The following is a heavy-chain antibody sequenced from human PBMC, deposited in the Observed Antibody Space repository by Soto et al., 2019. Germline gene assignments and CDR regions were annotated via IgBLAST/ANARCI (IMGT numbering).Heavy chain of an antibody. D-gene: IGHD3-22*01. CDR3: ARWVGGSMYDNSGKYDS. V-gene: IGHV3-30*03. CDR2: VAYDGSKT. CDR1: GFTFSSNG. J-gene: IGHJ5*01. Sequence: QVQLVESGGGVVQPGRSLRLTCAASGFTFSSNGMHWFRQAPGKGLEWVALVAYDGSKTYYGDSVRGRFTISRDNSENTLYLQMNSLRAEDTAVYYCARWVGGSMYDNSGKYDSWGQGTLVTVSS.